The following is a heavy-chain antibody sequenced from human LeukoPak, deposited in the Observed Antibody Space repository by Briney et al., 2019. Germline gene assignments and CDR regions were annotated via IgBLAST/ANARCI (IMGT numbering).Heavy chain of an antibody. CDR3: AKYVTDTCYYDSSGYYRPQLDY. V-gene: IGHV3-23*01. CDR2: ISGSGGST. J-gene: IGHJ4*02. CDR1: GFTFSSYA. D-gene: IGHD3-22*01. Sequence: GSLRLSCAASGFTFSSYAMSWVRQAPGKGLEWVSAISGSGGSTYYADSVKGRFTISRDNSKNTLYLQMNSLRAEDTAVYYCAKYVTDTCYYDSSGYYRPQLDYWGQGTLVTVSS.